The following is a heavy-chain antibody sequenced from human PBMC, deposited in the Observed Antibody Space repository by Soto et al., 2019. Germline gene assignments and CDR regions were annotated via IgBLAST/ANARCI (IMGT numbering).Heavy chain of an antibody. CDR3: AKGFSPYYYYYMDV. V-gene: IGHV3-30*18. CDR2: ISYDGSNK. J-gene: IGHJ6*03. CDR1: GFTFSSYG. Sequence: GGSLRLSCAASGFTFSSYGMHWVRQAPGKGLEWVAVISYDGSNKYYADSVKGRFTISRDNSKNTLYLQMNSLRAEDTAVYYCAKGFSPYYYYYMDVWGKGTTVTVSS.